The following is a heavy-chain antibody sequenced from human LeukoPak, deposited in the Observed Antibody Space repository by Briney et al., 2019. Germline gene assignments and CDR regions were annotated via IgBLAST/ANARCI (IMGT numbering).Heavy chain of an antibody. CDR3: ARGSWELLCDY. CDR1: GGSISSSSYY. J-gene: IGHJ4*02. V-gene: IGHV4-39*07. D-gene: IGHD1-26*01. Sequence: SETLSLTCTVSGGSISSSSYYWGWIRQPPGKGLGWIGSIYYSGSTYYNPSLKSRVTISVDTSKNQFSLKLSSVTAADTAVYYCARGSWELLCDYWGQGTLVTVSS. CDR2: IYYSGST.